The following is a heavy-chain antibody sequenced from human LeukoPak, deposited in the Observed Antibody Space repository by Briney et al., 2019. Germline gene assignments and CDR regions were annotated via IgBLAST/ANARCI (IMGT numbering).Heavy chain of an antibody. D-gene: IGHD6-13*01. CDR3: AREWVKYSNTWSHIDC. J-gene: IGHJ4*01. CDR1: GFTVSSNY. V-gene: IGHV3-53*05. CDR2: ISSGCST. Sequence: GGSLRFSCAASGFTVSSNYMCWVRQAPGKGLEWGSVISSGCSTYYAASVQGRFTISRDNSNNTLYLQMGSLRAADMAVYYCAREWVKYSNTWSHIDCCDQRTLATVSS.